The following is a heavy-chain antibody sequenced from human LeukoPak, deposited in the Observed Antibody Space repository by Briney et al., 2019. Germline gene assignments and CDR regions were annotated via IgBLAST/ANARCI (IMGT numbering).Heavy chain of an antibody. J-gene: IGHJ4*02. CDR2: ISWNSGSI. V-gene: IGHV3-9*01. D-gene: IGHD3-22*01. CDR1: GFTFDDYA. Sequence: PGGSLRLSCAASGFTFDDYAMHWVRQAPGKGLEWVSGISWNSGSIGYADSVKGRFTISRDSAKNSLYLQMNSLRAEDTALYSCAKDLSYYYDSSGYYFDYWGQGTLVTVSS. CDR3: AKDLSYYYDSSGYYFDY.